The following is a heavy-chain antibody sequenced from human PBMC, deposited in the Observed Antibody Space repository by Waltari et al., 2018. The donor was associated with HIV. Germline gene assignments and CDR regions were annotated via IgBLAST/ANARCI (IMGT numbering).Heavy chain of an antibody. D-gene: IGHD6-13*01. CDR3: ATAAPGIDAFDI. Sequence: EVQLVESGGGLVKPGGSLRLSCAASRFTFSSYSMTWVRQAPRKGLEWVSSISSSSSYIYYADSVKGRFTISRDNAKNSLYLQMNSLRAEDTAVYYCATAAPGIDAFDIWGQGTMVTVSS. J-gene: IGHJ3*02. CDR1: RFTFSSYS. V-gene: IGHV3-21*01. CDR2: ISSSSSYI.